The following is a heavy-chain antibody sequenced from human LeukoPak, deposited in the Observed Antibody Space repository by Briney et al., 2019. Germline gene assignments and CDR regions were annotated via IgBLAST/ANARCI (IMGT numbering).Heavy chain of an antibody. Sequence: SETLSLTCTVSGGSISSHYWSWIRQPPGKGLEWIGYIYYSGSTNYNPSLKSRVTISADTSKKQFSLKLSSVTVADTAVYYCARDTNGSGIIWGQGTLVTVSS. D-gene: IGHD3-10*01. J-gene: IGHJ4*02. CDR3: ARDTNGSGII. V-gene: IGHV4-59*11. CDR1: GGSISSHY. CDR2: IYYSGST.